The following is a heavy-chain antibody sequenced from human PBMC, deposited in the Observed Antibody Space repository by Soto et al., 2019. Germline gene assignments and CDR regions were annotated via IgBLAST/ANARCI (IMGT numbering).Heavy chain of an antibody. CDR2: ISYDGNDK. Sequence: QVQLAESGGGVVQPGRSLRLSCAASGFSFRSYAMHWVRQAPGKGLEWVAVISYDGNDKNYTDSVKGRFTISRDNVKNTLYLQMNNMTVEDTAVYHCAKDSPSAPFDHGGQGILVTVSS. J-gene: IGHJ4*02. V-gene: IGHV3-30*18. CDR1: GFSFRSYA. CDR3: AKDSPSAPFDH.